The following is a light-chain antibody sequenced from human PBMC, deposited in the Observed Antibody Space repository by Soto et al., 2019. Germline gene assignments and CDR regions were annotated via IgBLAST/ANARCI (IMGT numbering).Light chain of an antibody. CDR2: EVS. J-gene: IGLJ1*01. CDR1: SSDVGGYNY. V-gene: IGLV2-14*01. Sequence: QSALTQPASVSGSPGQSITISCTGTSSDVGGYNYVSWYQQHPGKAPKLMIYEVSNRPSGVSNRFSGSKSGNTASLTISGIQAEDDADYYSRSYTSSRTHYVFGTGTKVTV. CDR3: RSYTSSRTHYV.